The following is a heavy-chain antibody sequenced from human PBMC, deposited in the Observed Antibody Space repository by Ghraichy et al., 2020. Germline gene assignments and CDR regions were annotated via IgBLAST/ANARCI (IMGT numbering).Heavy chain of an antibody. J-gene: IGHJ4*02. D-gene: IGHD5-12*01. Sequence: GGSLRLSCTASGFTFGDYAMSWVRQAPGKGLEWVGFIRSKAYGGTTEYAASVKGRFTISRDDSKSIAYLQMNSLKTEDTAVYYCTRVDEAATIDYWGQGTLVTVSS. CDR2: IRSKAYGGTT. V-gene: IGHV3-49*04. CDR3: TRVDEAATIDY. CDR1: GFTFGDYA.